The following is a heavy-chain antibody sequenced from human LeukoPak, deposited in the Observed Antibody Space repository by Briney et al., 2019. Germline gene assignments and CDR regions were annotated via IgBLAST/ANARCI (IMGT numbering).Heavy chain of an antibody. CDR3: TTDYVVVIAQGQSGPLALDAFDI. CDR1: GFTFGDYA. CDR2: IRSKAYGGTT. Sequence: PGGSLRLSCTASGFTFGDYAMSWVRQAPGKGLEWVGFIRSKAYGGTTEYAASVKGRFTISRDDSKSIAYLQMNSLKTEDTAVYYCTTDYVVVIAQGQSGPLALDAFDIWGQGTMVTVSS. J-gene: IGHJ3*02. V-gene: IGHV3-49*04. D-gene: IGHD2-21*01.